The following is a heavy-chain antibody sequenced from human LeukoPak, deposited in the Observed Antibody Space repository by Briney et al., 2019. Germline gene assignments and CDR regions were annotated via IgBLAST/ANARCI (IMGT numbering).Heavy chain of an antibody. CDR1: GFTFSSYG. D-gene: IGHD3-22*01. Sequence: GRSLRLPCAASGFTFSSYGMHWVRQAPGKGLEWVAVISYDGSNKYYADSVKGRFTISRDNSKNTLYLQMNSLRAEDTAVYYCAKVEYYYDSSGYYLFDYWGQGTLVTISS. CDR2: ISYDGSNK. V-gene: IGHV3-30*18. J-gene: IGHJ4*02. CDR3: AKVEYYYDSSGYYLFDY.